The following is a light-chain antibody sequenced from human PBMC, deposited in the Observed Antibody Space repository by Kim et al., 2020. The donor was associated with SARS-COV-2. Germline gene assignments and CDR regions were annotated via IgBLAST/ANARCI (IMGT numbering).Light chain of an antibody. V-gene: IGKV1-9*01. CDR3: QQLHSYPLT. CDR1: QSITNY. J-gene: IGKJ5*01. CDR2: VAS. Sequence: ASVGDRVTITCRASQSITNYLAWYQQKPGKAPNLLIYVASALHSGVPSRFSGSGSGTEFSLTISSLQPEDSATYYCQQLHSYPLTFGQGTRLEIK.